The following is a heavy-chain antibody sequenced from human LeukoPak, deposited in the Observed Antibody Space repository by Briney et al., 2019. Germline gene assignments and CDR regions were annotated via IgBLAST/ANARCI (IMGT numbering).Heavy chain of an antibody. D-gene: IGHD3-10*01. CDR2: IYSGGST. CDR3: ARESLDPGSGSLGLDY. Sequence: PGGSLRLSCAASGFTVSSNYMSWVRQAPGKGLEWVSVIYSGGSTYYADSVKGRFTISRDNSKNTLYLQMNSLRAEDTAVYYCARESLDPGSGSLGLDYWGQGTLVTVSS. J-gene: IGHJ4*02. CDR1: GFTVSSNY. V-gene: IGHV3-53*01.